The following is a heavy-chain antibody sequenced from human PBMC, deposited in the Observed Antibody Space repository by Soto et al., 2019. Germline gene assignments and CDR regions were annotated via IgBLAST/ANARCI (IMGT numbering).Heavy chain of an antibody. CDR2: ISGSGGST. J-gene: IGHJ6*02. CDR3: AKAQQWLSPYYYYGMDV. Sequence: GGSLRLSCAASGFPFSSYAMSWVRQAPGKGLEWVSAISGSGGSTYYADSVKGRFTISRDNSKNTLYLQMNSLRAEDTAVYYCAKAQQWLSPYYYYGMDVWGQGTTVTVSS. CDR1: GFPFSSYA. V-gene: IGHV3-23*01. D-gene: IGHD6-19*01.